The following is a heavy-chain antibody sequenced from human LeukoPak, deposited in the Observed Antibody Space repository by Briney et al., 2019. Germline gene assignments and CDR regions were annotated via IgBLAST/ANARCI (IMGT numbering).Heavy chain of an antibody. CDR1: GTRITSYW. D-gene: IGHD5-24*01. CDR3: ARHSYYGSNDIYYHGIDV. CDR2: IYPGDSDT. Sequence: GGSLKISCKGSGTRITSYWIAWVRPMAGKGVERRGIIYPGDSDTGCGPSFQGQVTISADKSISTAYLQRSSLKDSDTAMYYCARHSYYGSNDIYYHGIDVWGQGTTVTVSS. V-gene: IGHV5-51*01. J-gene: IGHJ6*02.